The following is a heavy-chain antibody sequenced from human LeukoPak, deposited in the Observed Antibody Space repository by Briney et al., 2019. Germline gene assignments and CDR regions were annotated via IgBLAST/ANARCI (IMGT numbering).Heavy chain of an antibody. CDR3: ARAEVYYDSSGYYSYFDY. J-gene: IGHJ4*02. V-gene: IGHV3-30*19. D-gene: IGHD3-22*01. Sequence: GGSLRLSCVASGFTFSSYGMHWVRQAPGKGLEWVAVISYDGSNKYYADSVKGRFTISRDNSKNTLYLQMNSLRAEDTAVYYCARAEVYYDSSGYYSYFDYWGQGTLVTVSS. CDR2: ISYDGSNK. CDR1: GFTFSSYG.